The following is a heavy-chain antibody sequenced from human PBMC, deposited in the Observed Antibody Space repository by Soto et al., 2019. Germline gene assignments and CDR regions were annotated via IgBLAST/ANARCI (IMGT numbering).Heavy chain of an antibody. CDR2: ISSTGSYT. CDR3: ARSTLPVTCLDV. J-gene: IGHJ6*02. V-gene: IGHV3-11*03. Sequence: PGGSLRLSCVASGFTFSDYYMTWIRQAPGKGLEWVSYISSTGSYTNYADSVKGRFTISGDNAKNSLYLQMNSLRAEDTAVYYCARSTLPVTCLDVWGQGTTVSVSS. D-gene: IGHD4-17*01. CDR1: GFTFSDYY.